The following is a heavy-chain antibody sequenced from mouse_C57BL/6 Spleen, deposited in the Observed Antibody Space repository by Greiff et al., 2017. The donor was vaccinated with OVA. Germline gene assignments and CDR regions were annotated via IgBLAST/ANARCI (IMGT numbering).Heavy chain of an antibody. CDR2: INPSSGYT. CDR3: ERKGAEGIDY. J-gene: IGHJ2*01. Sequence: QVQLQQSGAELARPGATVKMSCKASGYTFTSYTMHWVKQRPGQGLEWIGYINPSSGYTKYNQKFKDKATLTADKSSSTAYMQLSSLTSEDSAVYYCERKGAEGIDYWGQGTTLTVSS. CDR1: GYTFTSYT. V-gene: IGHV1-4*01.